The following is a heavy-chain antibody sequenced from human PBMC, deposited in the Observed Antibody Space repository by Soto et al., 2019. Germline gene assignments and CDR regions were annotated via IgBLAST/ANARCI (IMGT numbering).Heavy chain of an antibody. CDR3: ERHPSGDYEAMYV. V-gene: IGHV5-51*01. D-gene: IGHD4-17*01. Sequence: HGESLKISCKGSGYIFTNYWIGWVRQMPGKGLEWMGIIYPGDSDTRYSPSFQGQVTISADWSISTAYLQWSSLKASDTAMYYCERHPSGDYEAMYVWGQGTTVTVSS. CDR2: IYPGDSDT. J-gene: IGHJ6*02. CDR1: GYIFTNYW.